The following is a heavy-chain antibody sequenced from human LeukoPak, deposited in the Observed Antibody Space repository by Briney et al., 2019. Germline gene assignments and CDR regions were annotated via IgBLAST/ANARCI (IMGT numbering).Heavy chain of an antibody. CDR1: GFTFSSHA. CDR3: ARDPGYLATGDY. J-gene: IGHJ4*02. V-gene: IGHV3-23*01. D-gene: IGHD6-25*01. Sequence: GGTLRLSCVASGFTFSSHAMTWVRQAPGKGLEWVSAISGSGGSTYYADSVKGRFTISRDNAKNSLYLQMNTLRAEDTAVYYCARDPGYLATGDYWGQGTLVTVSS. CDR2: ISGSGGST.